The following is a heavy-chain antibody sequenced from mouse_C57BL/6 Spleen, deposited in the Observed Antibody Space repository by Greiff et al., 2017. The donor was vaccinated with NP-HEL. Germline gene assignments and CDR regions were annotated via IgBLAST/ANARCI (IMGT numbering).Heavy chain of an antibody. Sequence: QVQLQQSGAELVKPGASVKLSCKASGYTFTSYWMHWVKQRPGQGLEWIGMIHPNSGSTNYNEKFKSKATLTVDKSSSTAYMQLSSLTSEDSAVYYCARDYDPNYYAMDYWGQGTSVTVSS. V-gene: IGHV1-64*01. CDR1: GYTFTSYW. J-gene: IGHJ4*01. CDR2: IHPNSGST. CDR3: ARDYDPNYYAMDY. D-gene: IGHD2-4*01.